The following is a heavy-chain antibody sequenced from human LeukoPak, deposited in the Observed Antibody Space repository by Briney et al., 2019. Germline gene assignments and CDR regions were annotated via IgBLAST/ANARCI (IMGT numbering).Heavy chain of an antibody. V-gene: IGHV1-18*01. CDR1: RYTFTSYG. CDR3: ARYPFDRSGWYWKVSYYGMDV. D-gene: IGHD6-19*01. J-gene: IGHJ6*02. CDR2: INPYQGNT. Sequence: ASVTVSCKASRYTFTSYGIIWLRQAPRQGLDWMGWINPYQGNTHYPQKLQGRVTMTTATSRSTAYMELRSLRSDDTTVYCCARYPFDRSGWYWKVSYYGMDVWGQGTTVTVSS.